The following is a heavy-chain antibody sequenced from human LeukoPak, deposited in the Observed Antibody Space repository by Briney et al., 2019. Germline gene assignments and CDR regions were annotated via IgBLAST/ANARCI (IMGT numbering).Heavy chain of an antibody. V-gene: IGHV4-30-4*01. CDR1: GGSISSGDYY. D-gene: IGHD4-11*01. J-gene: IGHJ6*02. CDR3: ARDTVTLSYYYYGMDV. Sequence: SETLSLTCTVSGGSISSGDYYWSWIRQPPGKGLEWIGYIYYSGSTYYNPSLKSLITISVDTSKNQFSLKLSSVTAADTAVYYCARDTVTLSYYYYGMDVWGQGTTVTVSS. CDR2: IYYSGST.